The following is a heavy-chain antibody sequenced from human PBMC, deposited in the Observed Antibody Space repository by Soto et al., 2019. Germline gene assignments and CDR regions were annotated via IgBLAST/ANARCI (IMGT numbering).Heavy chain of an antibody. J-gene: IGHJ6*02. V-gene: IGHV1-18*01. CDR2: ISAYNGNT. Sequence: ASVKVSCKASGYTFTRYAMQWVRQAPGQGLEWMGWISAYNGNTNYAQKLQGRVTMTTDTSTSTAYMELRSLRSDDTAVYYCARGSQNFGMDVWGQGTTVTVSS. CDR1: GYTFTRYA. D-gene: IGHD1-7*01. CDR3: ARGSQNFGMDV.